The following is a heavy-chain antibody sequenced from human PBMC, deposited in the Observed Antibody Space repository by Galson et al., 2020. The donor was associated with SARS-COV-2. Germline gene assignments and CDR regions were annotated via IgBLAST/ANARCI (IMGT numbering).Heavy chain of an antibody. D-gene: IGHD3-22*01. CDR2: IFYTGST. J-gene: IGHJ5*02. CDR3: ARADYYYDSSGSVRVGWFDP. CDR1: GGSIGRDY. Sequence: SETLSLTCTVSGGSIGRDYWSWIRQTPGKGLEWIGYIFYTGSTNYNPSLKSRVSISVDTSEDKVSLTLSSVTAADTAVYYCARADYYYDSSGSVRVGWFDPWGQGTLVTVSS. V-gene: IGHV4-59*08.